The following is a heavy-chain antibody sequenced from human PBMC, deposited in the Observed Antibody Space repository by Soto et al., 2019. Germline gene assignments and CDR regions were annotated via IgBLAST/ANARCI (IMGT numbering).Heavy chain of an antibody. CDR3: ARGGGVGVAGSAAFDM. Sequence: QLHLVQSGAVVKKPGASVTVSCSASGYPVTAYYMHWVRQAPGRGLEWMGGINPATGAAKYTQTFQGRVTMTRDTSTSTVFMELSGLTSXXXXXFYCARGGGVGVAGSAAFDMWGQGTLVTVSS. D-gene: IGHD3-3*01. J-gene: IGHJ3*02. CDR1: GYPVTAYY. CDR2: INPATGAA. V-gene: IGHV1-2*02.